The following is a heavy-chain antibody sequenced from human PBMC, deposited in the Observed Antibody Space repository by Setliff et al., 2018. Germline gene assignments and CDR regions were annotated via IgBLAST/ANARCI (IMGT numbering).Heavy chain of an antibody. D-gene: IGHD4-4*01. J-gene: IGHJ6*03. Sequence: SETLSLTCAVSGGSISSSNWWSWVRQPPGKGLEWIGEINHSGSTNYNPSLKSRVTISVDTSKNQFSLKLSSVTAADTAVYYCARAYSYYYYYMDVWGKGTTVTVSS. CDR2: INHSGST. V-gene: IGHV4-4*02. CDR3: ARAYSYYYYYMDV. CDR1: GGSISSSNW.